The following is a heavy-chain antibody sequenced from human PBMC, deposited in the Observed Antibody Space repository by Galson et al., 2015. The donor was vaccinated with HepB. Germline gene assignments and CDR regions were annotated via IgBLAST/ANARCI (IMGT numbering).Heavy chain of an antibody. D-gene: IGHD1-1*01. CDR2: IKQDGSAK. CDR3: AGDTGSAFGH. V-gene: IGHV3-7*01. Sequence: LRLSCAGSGFTFSNYWMTWFRQAPGKGLEWVATIKQDGSAKYYLDSVKDRFTISRDNAESSMYMQMNSLRVEDTAIYYGAGDTGSAFGHWGQGTLVTVSS. J-gene: IGHJ4*02. CDR1: GFTFSNYW.